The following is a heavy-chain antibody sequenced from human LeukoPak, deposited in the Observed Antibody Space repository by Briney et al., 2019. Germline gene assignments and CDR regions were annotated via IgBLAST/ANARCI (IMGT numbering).Heavy chain of an antibody. J-gene: IGHJ4*02. CDR3: AKAPQDYDLYFDY. D-gene: IGHD4-17*01. V-gene: IGHV3-30*02. CDR1: GFTFSSYG. Sequence: GGSLRLSCAASGFTFSSYGMHWVRQAPGKGLEWVAFIRYDGSNKYYADSVKGRFTISRDNSKNTLYLQMNSLRAEDTAVYYCAKAPQDYDLYFDYWGQGTLATVSS. CDR2: IRYDGSNK.